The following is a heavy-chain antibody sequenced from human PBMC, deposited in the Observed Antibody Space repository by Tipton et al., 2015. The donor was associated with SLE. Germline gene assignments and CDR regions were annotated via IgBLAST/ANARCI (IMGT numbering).Heavy chain of an antibody. D-gene: IGHD1-26*01. CDR2: IYYSGNT. V-gene: IGHV4-59*02. J-gene: IGHJ4*02. CDR3: AYRTGSRAFDY. CDR1: GFTVSSNY. Sequence: LRLSCAASGFTVSSNYMSWIRQPPGKGLEWIGHIYYSGNTNYNPSLKSRVTISVDTSKNQFSLKLSSVTAADTVVYYCAYRTGSRAFDYWGQGNMVTVSS.